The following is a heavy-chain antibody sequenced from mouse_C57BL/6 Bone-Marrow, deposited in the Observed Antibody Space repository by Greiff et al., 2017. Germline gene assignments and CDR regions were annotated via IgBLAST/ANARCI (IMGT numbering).Heavy chain of an antibody. J-gene: IGHJ4*01. Sequence: QVQLQESGPGLVAPSQSLPITCTVSGFSLTSYAIRWVRQPPGKGLEWLGVIWTGGGTNYNSPLKSRLSISKDNSKSQVFLKMNSLQTDDTARYYGARMGNRPYYAMGDGGRGTSVTVSA. CDR1: GFSLTSYA. D-gene: IGHD2-1*01. CDR3: ARMGNRPYYAMGD. V-gene: IGHV2-9-1*01. CDR2: IWTGGGT.